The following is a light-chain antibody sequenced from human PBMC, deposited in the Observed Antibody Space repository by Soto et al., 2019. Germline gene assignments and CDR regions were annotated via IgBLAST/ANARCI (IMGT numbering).Light chain of an antibody. CDR3: QHYNSYSEA. CDR1: QTISSW. J-gene: IGKJ1*01. Sequence: EIQINQSASTLSGKVGDRVTITCRASQTISSWLAWYQQKPGKAPKLLIYKASTLKSGVPSRFSGSGSGTEFTLTISSLQPDDFATYYCQHYNSYSEAFGQGTNVAIK. CDR2: KAS. V-gene: IGKV1-5*03.